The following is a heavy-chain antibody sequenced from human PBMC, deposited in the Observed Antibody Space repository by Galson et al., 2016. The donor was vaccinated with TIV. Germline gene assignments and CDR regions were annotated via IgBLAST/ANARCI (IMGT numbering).Heavy chain of an antibody. V-gene: IGHV3-33*08. D-gene: IGHD6-19*01. J-gene: IGHJ4*02. Sequence: SLRLSCAASGFTFSSYAMSWVRQAPGKGLEWVAIISYDRSDKYYADSVKGRFTISRDNSKNTLYLQMNSLRVVDTAVYYCARQWQSYSFDYWGQGTLVTVSS. CDR1: GFTFSSYA. CDR2: ISYDRSDK. CDR3: ARQWQSYSFDY.